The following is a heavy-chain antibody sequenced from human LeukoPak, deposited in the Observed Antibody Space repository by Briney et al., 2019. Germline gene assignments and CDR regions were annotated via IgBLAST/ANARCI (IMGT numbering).Heavy chain of an antibody. CDR3: ARDIGSSNGY. D-gene: IGHD6-13*01. Sequence: GVSLRLSCAASGFTFSSYAMHWVRQAPGKGLEWVAVISYDGSNKYYADSVKGRFTISRDNSKNTLYLQMNSLRAEDTAVYYCARDIGSSNGYWGQGTLVTVSS. J-gene: IGHJ4*02. V-gene: IGHV3-30-3*01. CDR1: GFTFSSYA. CDR2: ISYDGSNK.